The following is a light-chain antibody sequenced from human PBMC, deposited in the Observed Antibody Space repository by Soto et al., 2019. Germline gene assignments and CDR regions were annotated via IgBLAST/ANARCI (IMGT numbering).Light chain of an antibody. CDR1: QSVGNK. Sequence: EVVLTQSPATLSVSPGERGTLSCRASQSVGNKLAWYQQKPGQAPRLLIYGASTRATGIPARFSGTGSGTEFTLTISSLQSEDFAFYYCQQYNKWPWTLGQGTKVDIK. V-gene: IGKV3-15*01. J-gene: IGKJ1*01. CDR3: QQYNKWPWT. CDR2: GAS.